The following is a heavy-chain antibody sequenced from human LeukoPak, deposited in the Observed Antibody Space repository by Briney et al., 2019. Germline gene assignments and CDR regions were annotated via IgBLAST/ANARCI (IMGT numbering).Heavy chain of an antibody. Sequence: AASVKVSCTASGYTSTRYTMHWVPQAPGQGLEWMGIINPSGGSTSYAQKFQGRVTMTRDTSTSTVYMELSSLRSEDTAVYYCARAAVHDSSALDALDIWLQGTMVTVSS. D-gene: IGHD3-22*01. CDR3: ARAAVHDSSALDALDI. CDR2: INPSGGST. J-gene: IGHJ3*02. CDR1: GYTSTRYT. V-gene: IGHV1-46*03.